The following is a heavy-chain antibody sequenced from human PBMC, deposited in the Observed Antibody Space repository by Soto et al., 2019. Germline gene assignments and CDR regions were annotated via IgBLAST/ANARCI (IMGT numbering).Heavy chain of an antibody. Sequence: QVQLQESGPGLVKPSQTLSLTCTVSGGSISSGGYYWSWIRQHPGKGLEWIGYIYYSGSTYYNPSRKRRVTIAVDTSKNQFSLKLSSVTAADTAVYYCAGARVRGVIPNDYWGQGTLVTVSS. CDR1: GGSISSGGYY. CDR3: AGARVRGVIPNDY. J-gene: IGHJ4*02. V-gene: IGHV4-31*03. CDR2: IYYSGST. D-gene: IGHD3-10*01.